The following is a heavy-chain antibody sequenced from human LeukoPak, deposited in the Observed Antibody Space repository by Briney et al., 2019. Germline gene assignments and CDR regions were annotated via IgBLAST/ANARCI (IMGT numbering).Heavy chain of an antibody. CDR2: ISSSSSYI. J-gene: IGHJ6*02. CDR1: GFTFSSYS. CDR3: AREEAAAGTGYGMDV. V-gene: IGHV3-21*01. D-gene: IGHD6-13*01. Sequence: GGSLRLSCAASGFTFSSYSMNWVRQAPGKGLEWVSSISSSSSYIYYADSVKGRFTISRDNAKNSLYLQMNSLRAEDTAVYYCAREEAAAGTGYGMDVWGQGTTVTVSS.